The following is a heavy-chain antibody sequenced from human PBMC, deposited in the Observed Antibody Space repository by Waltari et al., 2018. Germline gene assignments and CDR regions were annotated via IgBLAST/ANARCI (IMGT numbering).Heavy chain of an antibody. CDR2: IHYTGST. CDR3: ARSHYGSGDFFY. V-gene: IGHV4-59*01. Sequence: QVQLQESGPGLVKPSETLSLTCDVSGDSISSSYWSWIRQPPGNGLQYIGYIHYTGSTNYNPSLKRRVTISVDTSKNQFSLKLKSVTAADTAVYYCARSHYGSGDFFYWGQGTLVTVSS. J-gene: IGHJ4*02. D-gene: IGHD3-10*01. CDR1: GDSISSSY.